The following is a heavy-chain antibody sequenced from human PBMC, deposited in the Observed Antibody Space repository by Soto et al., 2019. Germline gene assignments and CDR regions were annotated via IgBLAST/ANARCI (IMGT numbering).Heavy chain of an antibody. V-gene: IGHV4-30-2*01. D-gene: IGHD3-10*01. CDR3: ARHALLWFGVRYYYGMDV. CDR2: INHSGST. Sequence: SETLSLTCAVSGGSISSGGYSWSWIRQPPGKGLEWIGYINHSGSTNYNPSLKSRVTISVDTSKNQFTLKLSSVTAADTAVYYCARHALLWFGVRYYYGMDVWGQGTTVTVSS. CDR1: GGSISSGGYS. J-gene: IGHJ6*02.